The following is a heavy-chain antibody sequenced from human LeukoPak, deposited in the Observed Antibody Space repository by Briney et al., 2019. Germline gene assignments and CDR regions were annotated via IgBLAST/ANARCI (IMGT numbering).Heavy chain of an antibody. CDR2: IHSGGDT. D-gene: IGHD6-19*01. J-gene: IGHJ4*02. CDR3: AKERNLEIAVAGTIFDY. CDR1: GFTVNSYY. V-gene: IGHV3-66*01. Sequence: PGGSLRLSCAASGFTVNSYYMGWVRQAPGKGLEWISVIHSGGDTYYADSVKGRFTISRDNSKNMIYLEMSSLKAEDTAVYYCAKERNLEIAVAGTIFDYWGQGTLVTVSS.